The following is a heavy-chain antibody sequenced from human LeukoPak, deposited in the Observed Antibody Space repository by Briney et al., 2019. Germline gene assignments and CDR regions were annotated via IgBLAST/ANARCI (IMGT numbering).Heavy chain of an antibody. D-gene: IGHD6-19*01. CDR2: ISGSGGST. J-gene: IGHJ4*02. CDR1: GFTLSSYA. Sequence: GGSLRLSCAASGFTLSSYAMSWVRQAPGKGLEWVSAISGSGGSTYYADSVKGRFTISRDNSKNTLYLQMNSLRAEDTAVYYCAKGSIAVAGYAAFDYWGQGTLVTVSS. V-gene: IGHV3-23*01. CDR3: AKGSIAVAGYAAFDY.